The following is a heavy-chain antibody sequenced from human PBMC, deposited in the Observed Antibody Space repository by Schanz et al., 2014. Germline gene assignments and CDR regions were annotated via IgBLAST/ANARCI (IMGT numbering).Heavy chain of an antibody. V-gene: IGHV3-23*01. CDR3: AKDRSWDYDSSGYFDY. J-gene: IGHJ4*02. D-gene: IGHD3-22*01. CDR1: GFTFSSYA. CDR2: ISGSGGTT. Sequence: EVHLLESGGGLVPPGGSLRLSCAASGFTFSSYAMTWVRQAPGMGLEWVSAISGSGGTTYYADSVKGRFTISRDNSKNTLYLQMNSLRAEDTAVYYCAKDRSWDYDSSGYFDYWGQGTLVTVSS.